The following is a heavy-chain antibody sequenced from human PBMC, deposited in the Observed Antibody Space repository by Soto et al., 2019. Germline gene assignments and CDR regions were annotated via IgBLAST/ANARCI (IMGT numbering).Heavy chain of an antibody. CDR3: ARGFYYYDRGYAFDI. Sequence: SETLSLTCTVSGGSVSSGSYYWSWIRQPPGKGLEWIGYIYYSGCTNYNPSLKSRVTISVDTSKNQFSLKLSSVTAADTAVYYCARGFYYYDRGYAFDIWGKGTMVTVS. V-gene: IGHV4-61*01. D-gene: IGHD3-22*01. CDR1: GGSVSSGSYY. J-gene: IGHJ3*02. CDR2: IYYSGCT.